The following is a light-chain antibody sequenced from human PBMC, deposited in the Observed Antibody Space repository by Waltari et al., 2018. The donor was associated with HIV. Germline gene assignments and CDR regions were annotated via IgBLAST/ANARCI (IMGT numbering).Light chain of an antibody. V-gene: IGLV1-47*01. Sequence: QSVLTQQPSASGTPGQRVTISCSGARSDIGSNYVYWYQQLPGTAPKLLIYRNNQRPSGVPDRFSASKSGTSASLAISGLRSEDEADYYCAAWDVSLRGAYVFGTGTKVAVL. CDR1: RSDIGSNY. CDR2: RNN. CDR3: AAWDVSLRGAYV. J-gene: IGLJ1*01.